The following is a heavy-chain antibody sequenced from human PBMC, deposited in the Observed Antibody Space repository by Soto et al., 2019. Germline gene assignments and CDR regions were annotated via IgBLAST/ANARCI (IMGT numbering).Heavy chain of an antibody. D-gene: IGHD5-18*01. CDR2: ISYDGSNK. CDR3: AKLGYSYGNDY. Sequence: QVQLVESGGGVVQPGRSLRLSCAASGFTFSSYGMHWVRQAPGKGLEWVAVISYDGSNKYYADSVKGRSTISRDNAKNTLYLQMNSLRAEDTAVYYCAKLGYSYGNDYWGQGTLVTVSS. V-gene: IGHV3-30*18. CDR1: GFTFSSYG. J-gene: IGHJ4*02.